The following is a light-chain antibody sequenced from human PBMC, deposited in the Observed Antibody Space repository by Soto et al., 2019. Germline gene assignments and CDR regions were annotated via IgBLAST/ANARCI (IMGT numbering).Light chain of an antibody. CDR3: QQHNSFSIT. J-gene: IGKJ5*01. CDR1: ESISRW. CDR2: KAS. V-gene: IGKV1-5*03. Sequence: DIQMTQSPSTLSASVGDRVTITCRASESISRWLVWYQQKPGKAPKLLIYKASSLESGVPSRFSGSGSGTEFTLTINRLQADDFATYYCQQHNSFSITFGQGTRLEIK.